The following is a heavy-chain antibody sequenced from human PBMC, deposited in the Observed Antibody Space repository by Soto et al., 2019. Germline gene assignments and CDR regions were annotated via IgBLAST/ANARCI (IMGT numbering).Heavy chain of an antibody. CDR1: GYSFTSYW. Sequence: PGESLKISCKGSGYSFTSYWISWVRQMPGKGLEWMGRIDPSDSYTNYSPPFQGHVTISADKSISTAYLQWSSLKASDTAMYYCARHFIAAADLNWFDPWGQGTLVTVSS. CDR2: IDPSDSYT. V-gene: IGHV5-10-1*01. D-gene: IGHD6-13*01. J-gene: IGHJ5*02. CDR3: ARHFIAAADLNWFDP.